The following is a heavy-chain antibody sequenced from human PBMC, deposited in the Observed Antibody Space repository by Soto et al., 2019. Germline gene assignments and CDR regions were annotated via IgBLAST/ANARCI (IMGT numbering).Heavy chain of an antibody. D-gene: IGHD3-3*01. CDR1: GYTFTSYG. Sequence: ASVKVSCKASGYTFTSYGISWVRQAPGQGLEWMGWISAYNGNTNYAQKLQGRVTMTTDTSTSTAYMELRSLRSDDTAVYYCARDHSSTIFGVVTTSKTYYYYGMDVWGQGTTVTVSS. CDR3: ARDHSSTIFGVVTTSKTYYYYGMDV. CDR2: ISAYNGNT. V-gene: IGHV1-18*04. J-gene: IGHJ6*02.